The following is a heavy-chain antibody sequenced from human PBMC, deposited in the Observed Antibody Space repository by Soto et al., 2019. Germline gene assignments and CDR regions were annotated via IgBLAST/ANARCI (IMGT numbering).Heavy chain of an antibody. CDR1: GFTFDDYA. Sequence: EVQLVESGGGLVQPGRSLRLSCAASGFTFDDYAMHWVRQAPGKGLEWVSGISWNSGSIGYADSVKGRFTISRDNAKNSLYLQMNSLRAEDTALYYCAKDIGGYSSGWANWYFDLWGRGTLVTVSS. CDR2: ISWNSGSI. D-gene: IGHD6-19*01. J-gene: IGHJ2*01. CDR3: AKDIGGYSSGWANWYFDL. V-gene: IGHV3-9*01.